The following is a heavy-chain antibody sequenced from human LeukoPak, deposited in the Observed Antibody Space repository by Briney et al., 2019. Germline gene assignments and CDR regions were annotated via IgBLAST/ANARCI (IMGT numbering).Heavy chain of an antibody. D-gene: IGHD3-10*01. J-gene: IGHJ4*02. CDR2: ISTYYGNT. Sequence: GASVKVSCKASGYTFTSYGFSWVRQAPGQGLEWMGWISTYYGNTNYAQNLQDRVTMTTDTPTSTAYMELTSLRSDDTAVYYCARVYSTNYYGSGDRPFLFDYWGQGTVVTVSS. CDR1: GYTFTSYG. CDR3: ARVYSTNYYGSGDRPFLFDY. V-gene: IGHV1-18*01.